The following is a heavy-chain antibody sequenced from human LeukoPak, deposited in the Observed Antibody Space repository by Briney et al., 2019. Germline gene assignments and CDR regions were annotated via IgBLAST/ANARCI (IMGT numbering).Heavy chain of an antibody. J-gene: IGHJ4*02. D-gene: IGHD3-16*01. CDR2: LRKVGTT. CDR3: AREGEKGDGCNHGLDY. CDR1: GFTVSSRY. Sequence: GGSLRLSCATSGFTVSSRYMSWVRQAPGKGLEWVAVLRKVGTTFYTDSVKGRFTISRDTSKNTLNLQMNSLRAEDTAVYYCAREGEKGDGCNHGLDYWGQGTLVTVSS. V-gene: IGHV3-53*01.